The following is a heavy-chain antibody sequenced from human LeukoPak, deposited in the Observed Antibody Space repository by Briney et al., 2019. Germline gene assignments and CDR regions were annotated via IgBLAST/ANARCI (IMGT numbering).Heavy chain of an antibody. Sequence: PGGSLRLSCAVSGFTFSSYSMNGVPHAPGKGREWVSSISSSSSYIYYAHSVKARFPIPREHAKNSLYLQMNSLRAEDTAVYDCARDERRFGGVVAAMNYYYYMDVWGKGTTVTVSS. V-gene: IGHV3-21*01. CDR1: GFTFSSYS. CDR3: ARDERRFGGVVAAMNYYYYMDV. J-gene: IGHJ6*03. CDR2: ISSSSSYI. D-gene: IGHD2-15*01.